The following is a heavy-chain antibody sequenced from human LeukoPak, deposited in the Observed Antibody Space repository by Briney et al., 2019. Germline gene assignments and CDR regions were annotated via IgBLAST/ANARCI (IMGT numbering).Heavy chain of an antibody. V-gene: IGHV3-33*01. Sequence: GGSLRLSCAASGFTFSSYGMHWVRQAPGKGLEWVAVIWYDGSNKYYADSVKGRFTISRDNSENTLYLQMNSLRAEDTAVYYCARNYYDSSGYYYHDYWGQGTLVTVSS. CDR2: IWYDGSNK. J-gene: IGHJ4*02. D-gene: IGHD3-22*01. CDR1: GFTFSSYG. CDR3: ARNYYDSSGYYYHDY.